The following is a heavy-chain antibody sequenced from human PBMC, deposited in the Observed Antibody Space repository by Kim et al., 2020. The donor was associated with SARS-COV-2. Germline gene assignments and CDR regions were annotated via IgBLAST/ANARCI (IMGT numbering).Heavy chain of an antibody. CDR3: ARGRNDYVWGSYRPITNDYFDC. V-gene: IGHV4-34*01. Sequence: SETLSLTCAVYGGSFSGYYWSWIRQPPGKGLEWIGEINHSGSTNYNPSLKSRVTISVDTSKNQFSLKLSSVTAADTAVYYCARGRNDYVWGSYRPITNDYFDCWGQGTLVPVSS. CDR2: INHSGST. J-gene: IGHJ4*02. CDR1: GGSFSGYY. D-gene: IGHD3-16*02.